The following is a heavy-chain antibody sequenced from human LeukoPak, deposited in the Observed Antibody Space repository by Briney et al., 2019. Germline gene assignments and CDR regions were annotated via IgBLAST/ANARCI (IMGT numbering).Heavy chain of an antibody. CDR1: GFTFSSYS. Sequence: GGSLRLSCAASGFTFSSYSMNWVRQAPGKGLEWGSSISSSSSYIYYADSVKGRFTIARDNGKNLLYLQLNSLRADDTAVYYCARFAAGGSYSYYTAVSGKPTTVT. V-gene: IGHV3-21*01. J-gene: IGHJ6*03. CDR3: ARFAAGGSYSYYTAV. CDR2: ISSSSSYI. D-gene: IGHD6-25*01.